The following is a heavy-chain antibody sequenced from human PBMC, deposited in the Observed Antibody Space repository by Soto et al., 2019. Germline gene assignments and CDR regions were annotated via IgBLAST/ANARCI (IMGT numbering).Heavy chain of an antibody. V-gene: IGHV1-69*01. CDR3: AGGYCRSTSSYPRYYYYGMDV. Sequence: QVQLVQSGAEVQKPGSSVKVSCKASGGTFSRYAISWVRQAPGQGLEWMGGSIPIFGTANYAQKFQGRVTITADESTSTRYMELSSLISDDTAVYYCAGGYCRSTSSYPRYYYYGMDVWGQATTVTVSS. CDR1: GGTFSRYA. D-gene: IGHD2-2*01. CDR2: SIPIFGTA. J-gene: IGHJ6*02.